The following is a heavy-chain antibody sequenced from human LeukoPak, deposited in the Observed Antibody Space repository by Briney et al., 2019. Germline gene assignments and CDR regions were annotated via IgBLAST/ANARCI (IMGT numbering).Heavy chain of an antibody. CDR2: TYYSGST. J-gene: IGHJ2*01. V-gene: IGHV4-59*01. Sequence: PSETLSLTCTVSGGSISSYYWSWIRQPPGKGLEWIGYTYYSGSTNYNPSLKSRVTIPVDTSKNQFSLKLSSVTAADTAVYYCEREIIVPSGYFHLWRRGTLVSVSS. CDR3: EREIIVPSGYFHL. D-gene: IGHD2-2*01. CDR1: GGSISSYY.